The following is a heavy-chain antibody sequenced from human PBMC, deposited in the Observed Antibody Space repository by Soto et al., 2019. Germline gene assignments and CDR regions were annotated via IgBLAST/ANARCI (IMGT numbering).Heavy chain of an antibody. CDR2: IYYSGST. V-gene: IGHV4-30-4*01. Sequence: QVQLQESGPGLVKPSQTLSLTCTVSGDSISSGDYYWSWIRQPPGKGLEWIGYIYYSGSTYYNPSLKSRVTISVDQSKNQFSLKLSSVTAADTAVYYCARDIVLVPFFFGYYGMDVWGQGTTVTVSS. CDR3: ARDIVLVPFFFGYYGMDV. D-gene: IGHD2-2*01. J-gene: IGHJ6*02. CDR1: GDSISSGDYY.